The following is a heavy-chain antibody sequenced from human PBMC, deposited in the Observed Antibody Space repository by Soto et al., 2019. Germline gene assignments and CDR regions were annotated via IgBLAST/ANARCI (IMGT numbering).Heavy chain of an antibody. CDR2: INPSGGST. CDR3: ARDPVAVAGLLYYYYYMDV. V-gene: IGHV1-46*03. CDR1: GCTFTSYY. J-gene: IGHJ6*03. D-gene: IGHD6-19*01. Sequence: GASVKVSCKASGCTFTSYYMHWVRQAPGQGLEWMGIINPSGGSTSYAQKYQGRVTMTRDTSTSTVYMELSSLRSEDTAVYYFARDPVAVAGLLYYYYYMDVWGKGTTVTVSS.